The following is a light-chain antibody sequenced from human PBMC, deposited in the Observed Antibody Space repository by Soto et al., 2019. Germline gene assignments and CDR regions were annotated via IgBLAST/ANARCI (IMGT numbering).Light chain of an antibody. CDR1: QSVSSN. V-gene: IGKV3-15*01. CDR3: QQYNKWPLT. J-gene: IGKJ1*01. Sequence: IVMTQSPATLSVSPWERATLSCRASQSVSSNLAWYQQKPGQAPRLLIYGASTRATGIPARFSGSGSGTEFTLTISSLQSEDFTVYYCQQYNKWPLTFGQGTKVDIK. CDR2: GAS.